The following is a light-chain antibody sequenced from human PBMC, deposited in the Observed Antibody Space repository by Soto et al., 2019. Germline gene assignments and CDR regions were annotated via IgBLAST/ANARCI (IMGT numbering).Light chain of an antibody. J-gene: IGLJ1*01. CDR2: EVS. CDR1: SSDVGGYNY. CDR3: GSWDSSLSAYV. V-gene: IGLV2-14*01. Sequence: QSALTQPASVSGSPGQSITISCTGTSSDVGGYNYVSWYQQHPGKAPKLMIHEVSNRPSGVSDRFSGSKSGNTASLTISGLQPEDEADYYCGSWDSSLSAYVFGTGTKLTVL.